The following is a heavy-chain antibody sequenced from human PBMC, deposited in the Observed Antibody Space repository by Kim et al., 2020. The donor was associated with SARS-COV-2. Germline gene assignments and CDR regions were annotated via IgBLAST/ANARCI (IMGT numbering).Heavy chain of an antibody. D-gene: IGHD1-7*01. V-gene: IGHV1-8*01. CDR2: MNPRSGNT. CDR3: ATGTLGTKHAFNV. J-gene: IGHJ3*01. CDR1: GYTFTGFD. Sequence: ASVKVSCKASGYTFTGFDINWVRQAPGQGLEWLGWMNPRSGNTGYGQKFQDRVTMTRNNSLSTAYMDLSSLTTEDSAVYYCATGTLGTKHAFNVWGQGT.